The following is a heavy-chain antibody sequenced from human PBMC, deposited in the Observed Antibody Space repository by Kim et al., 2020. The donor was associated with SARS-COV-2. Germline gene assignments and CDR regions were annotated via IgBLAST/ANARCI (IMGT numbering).Heavy chain of an antibody. CDR1: GFTFSSYW. CDR2: IKQDGSEK. D-gene: IGHD6-19*01. CDR3: ARLSGLREQGPSGWYYYYYYGMDV. Sequence: GGSLRLSCAASGFTFSSYWMSWVRQAPGKGLEWVANIKQDGSEKYYVDSVKGRFTISRDNAKNSLYLQMNSLRAEDTAVYYCARLSGLREQGPSGWYYYYYYGMDVWGQGTTVTVSS. V-gene: IGHV3-7*03. J-gene: IGHJ6*02.